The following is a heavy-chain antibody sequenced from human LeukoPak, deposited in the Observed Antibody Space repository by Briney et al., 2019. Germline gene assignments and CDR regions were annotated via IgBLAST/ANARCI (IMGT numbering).Heavy chain of an antibody. J-gene: IGHJ4*02. CDR1: GGSISSSGYY. CDR2: ISHSGRT. V-gene: IGHV4-39*07. D-gene: IGHD3-10*01. CDR3: ASDEEFSWFFY. Sequence: SETLSLTCTVSGGSISSSGYYWGWIRQSPGKGLEWIGSISHSGRTYYNPSLKSRVTISVDTSKNQLSLKLTSVTAADTAVYYCASDEEFSWFFYWGQGTLVTVSS.